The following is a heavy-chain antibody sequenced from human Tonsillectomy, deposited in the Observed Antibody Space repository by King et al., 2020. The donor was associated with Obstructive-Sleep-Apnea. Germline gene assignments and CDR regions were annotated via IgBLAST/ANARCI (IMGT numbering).Heavy chain of an antibody. Sequence: VQLVESGGGLVQPGGSVRLSCGASGFTFSSYWLTWFRQAPGKGLEGVANIKQDGSVKNYEDSVKGRFTISRDKAKKSVFLQMNSLTAEDTAVYYCAREYWGPDYWGQGTLVTVSS. J-gene: IGHJ4*02. D-gene: IGHD3-16*01. CDR2: IKQDGSVK. V-gene: IGHV3-7*01. CDR1: GFTFSSYW. CDR3: AREYWGPDY.